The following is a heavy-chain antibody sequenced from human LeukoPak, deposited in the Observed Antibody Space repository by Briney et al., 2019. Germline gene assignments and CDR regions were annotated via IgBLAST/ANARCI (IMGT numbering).Heavy chain of an antibody. V-gene: IGHV4-59*12. Sequence: SETLSLTCVVSGGSISPYYWSWIRQSPGKGLEWIGYIDPSGSASYNPSLKSRVTMSVDTSKNQFSLKLSSVTAADTAVYYCAREDYSNYVHDYWGQGTLVTVSS. J-gene: IGHJ4*02. D-gene: IGHD4-11*01. CDR3: AREDYSNYVHDY. CDR1: GGSISPYY. CDR2: IDPSGSA.